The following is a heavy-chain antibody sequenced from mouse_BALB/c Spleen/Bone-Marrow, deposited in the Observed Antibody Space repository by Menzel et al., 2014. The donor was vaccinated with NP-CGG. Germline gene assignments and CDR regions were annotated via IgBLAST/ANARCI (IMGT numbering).Heavy chain of an antibody. CDR1: GYTFTSYW. CDR3: TRSRDYGNWFAY. V-gene: IGHV1S127*01. J-gene: IGHJ3*01. CDR2: IDPXDSYT. D-gene: IGHD2-1*01. Sequence: QVQLQQSGAELVKPGASVKMSCKASGYTFTSYWMHWVKQRPGQGLEWIGVIDPXDSYTSYNQKFKGKATLTVDTSSSTAYMQLSSLTSEDSAVYYCTRSRDYGNWFAYWGQGTLVTASA.